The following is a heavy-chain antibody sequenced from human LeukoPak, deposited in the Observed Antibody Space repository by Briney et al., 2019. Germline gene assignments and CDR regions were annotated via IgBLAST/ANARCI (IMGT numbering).Heavy chain of an antibody. Sequence: GESLKISCKGSGYSFTSYWIGWVRQMPGKGLEWMGIIYPGDPDTRYSPSFQGQVTISADKSINTAYLQWSSLKASDTAMYYCARPRSGNYVFFDYWGQGTLVTVSS. V-gene: IGHV5-51*01. CDR2: IYPGDPDT. CDR1: GYSFTSYW. CDR3: ARPRSGNYVFFDY. J-gene: IGHJ4*02. D-gene: IGHD3-10*01.